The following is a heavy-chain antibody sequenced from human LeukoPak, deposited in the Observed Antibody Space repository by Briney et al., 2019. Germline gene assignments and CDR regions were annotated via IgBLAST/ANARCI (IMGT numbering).Heavy chain of an antibody. D-gene: IGHD2-2*01. V-gene: IGHV4-34*01. J-gene: IGHJ6*02. Sequence: SETLSLTCAVYGVSFSGYYWRWIRQPPGKGLEWIEDISHSGSTNYNPSLKSRVTISVDTSKNEFSLKLSSVSAADTAVYYCARVSAWSSTSHSTYGMDVWGQGTTVTVSS. CDR1: GVSFSGYY. CDR3: ARVSAWSSTSHSTYGMDV. CDR2: ISHSGST.